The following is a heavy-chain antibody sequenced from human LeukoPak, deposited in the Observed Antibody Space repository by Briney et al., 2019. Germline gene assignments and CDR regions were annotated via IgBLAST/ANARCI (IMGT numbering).Heavy chain of an antibody. CDR3: ARVFGDYWSGYNFGWFDP. CDR2: ISAYNGNT. J-gene: IGHJ5*02. CDR1: GYGFTIYG. V-gene: IGHV1-18*01. D-gene: IGHD3-3*01. Sequence: ASVKVSCKASGYGFTIYGISWVRQAPGQGLEWMGWISAYNGNTHYAQELQGRVTMTTDTSTSTASMELRSLTPDDTAVYYCARVFGDYWSGYNFGWFDPWGQGTLVTVSS.